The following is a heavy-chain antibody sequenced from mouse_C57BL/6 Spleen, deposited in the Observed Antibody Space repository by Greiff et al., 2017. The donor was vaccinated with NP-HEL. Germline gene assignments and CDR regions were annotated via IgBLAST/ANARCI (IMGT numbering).Heavy chain of an antibody. D-gene: IGHD1-1*01. V-gene: IGHV1-7*01. J-gene: IGHJ4*01. CDR2: INTSSGYT. CDR1: GYTFTSYW. Sequence: QVQLQQSGAELAKPGASVKLSCKASGYTFTSYWMHWVKQRPGQGLEWIGYINTSSGYTKYNQKLKDKATLTADASASTAYMPQSSQTYAVSAVYYCARTAYGSNPYSAVDYWGQGTSVTVSS. CDR3: ARTAYGSNPYSAVDY.